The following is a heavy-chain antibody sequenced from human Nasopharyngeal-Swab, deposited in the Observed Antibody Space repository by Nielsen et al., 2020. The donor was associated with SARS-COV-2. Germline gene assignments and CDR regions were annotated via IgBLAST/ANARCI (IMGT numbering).Heavy chain of an antibody. Sequence: ASVKVSCKASGYTFTSYYMHWVRQAPGQGLEWMGIINPSGGSTICAQKFQGRVTMTRDTSTSTVYMELSSLRSEDTAVYYCARDKSPSYDSSGYNFQHWGQGTLVTVSS. CDR2: INPSGGST. CDR3: ARDKSPSYDSSGYNFQH. D-gene: IGHD3-22*01. CDR1: GYTFTSYY. J-gene: IGHJ1*01. V-gene: IGHV1-46*01.